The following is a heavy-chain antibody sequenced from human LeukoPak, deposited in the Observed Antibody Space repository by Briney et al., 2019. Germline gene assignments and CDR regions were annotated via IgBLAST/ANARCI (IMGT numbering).Heavy chain of an antibody. CDR2: ISGSGGST. CDR3: AKDRRIQLWPRDAFDI. Sequence: GGSLRLSCAASGFTFSSYAMSWVRQAPGKGLEWVSAISGSGGSTYYADSVKGRFTISRDNSKNTLYLQMNSLRAEDTAVYYCAKDRRIQLWPRDAFDIWGQGTMVTVSS. V-gene: IGHV3-23*01. J-gene: IGHJ3*02. CDR1: GFTFSSYA. D-gene: IGHD5-18*01.